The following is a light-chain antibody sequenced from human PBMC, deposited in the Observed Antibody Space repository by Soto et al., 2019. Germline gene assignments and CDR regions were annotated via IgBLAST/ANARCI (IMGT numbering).Light chain of an antibody. CDR3: GSYTSGSTLVV. J-gene: IGLJ2*01. V-gene: IGLV2-14*03. Sequence: QSALTQPASVSASPGQSITISCTGTSSDVGGYNHVSWYQQHPGRALILMIYDVNKRPSGVSNRFSGSKSGNTASLTISGLQAEDEADYYCGSYTSGSTLVVFGGGTKLTVL. CDR1: SSDVGGYNH. CDR2: DVN.